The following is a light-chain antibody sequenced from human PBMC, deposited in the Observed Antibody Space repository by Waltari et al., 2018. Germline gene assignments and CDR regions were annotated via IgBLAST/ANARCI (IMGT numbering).Light chain of an antibody. CDR2: DVS. Sequence: QSALTQPASVSGSPGQSITISCTGTSSDVGGYNYVSWYQQHPGIAPKLMIYDVSKRPSGVSNRFSGSKSGNTASLTISGLQAEDEADYYCSSDTSSSTYVFGTGTKVTVL. J-gene: IGLJ1*01. CDR3: SSDTSSSTYV. CDR1: SSDVGGYNY. V-gene: IGLV2-14*01.